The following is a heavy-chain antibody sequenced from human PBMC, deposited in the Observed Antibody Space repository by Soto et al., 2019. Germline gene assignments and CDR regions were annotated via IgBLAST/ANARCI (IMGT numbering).Heavy chain of an antibody. Sequence: GGSLRLSCAASGFTFSSYGMHWVRQAPGKGLEWVAVISYDGSNKYYADSVKGRFTISRDNSKNTLYLQMNSLRAEDTAVYYCAKKGYYDFWSGYGYYFDYWGQGTLVTVSS. V-gene: IGHV3-30*18. J-gene: IGHJ4*02. CDR2: ISYDGSNK. CDR1: GFTFSSYG. D-gene: IGHD3-3*01. CDR3: AKKGYYDFWSGYGYYFDY.